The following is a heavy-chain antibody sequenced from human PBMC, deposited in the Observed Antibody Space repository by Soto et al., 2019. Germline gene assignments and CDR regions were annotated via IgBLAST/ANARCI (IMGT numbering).Heavy chain of an antibody. CDR2: IIPIFGTA. CDR1: GGTFSSYA. V-gene: IGHV1-69*13. CDR3: ARAPGKISLLPRAPQYYYYGMDV. J-gene: IGHJ6*02. D-gene: IGHD1-26*01. Sequence: SVKVSCKASGGTFSSYAISWVRQAPGQGLEWMGGIIPIFGTANYAQKFQGRVTITADESTSTAYMELSSLRSEDTAVYYCARAPGKISLLPRAPQYYYYGMDVWGQGTTVTVSS.